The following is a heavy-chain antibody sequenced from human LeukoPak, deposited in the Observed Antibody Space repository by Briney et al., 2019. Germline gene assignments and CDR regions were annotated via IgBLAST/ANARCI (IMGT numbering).Heavy chain of an antibody. CDR1: GGSFSGYY. Sequence: KSSETLSLTCAVYGGSFSGYYWSWIRQPPGKGLEWIGEINHSGSTNYNPSLKSRVTISVDTSKNQFSLKLSSVTAADTAVYYCARASYRIAVAVWGQGTLVTVSS. V-gene: IGHV4-34*01. J-gene: IGHJ4*02. CDR3: ARASYRIAVAV. D-gene: IGHD6-19*01. CDR2: INHSGST.